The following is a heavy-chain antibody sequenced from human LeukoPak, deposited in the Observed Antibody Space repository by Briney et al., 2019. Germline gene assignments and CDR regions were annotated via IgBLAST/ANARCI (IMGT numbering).Heavy chain of an antibody. D-gene: IGHD3-10*01. CDR1: GFTFSSYA. CDR2: ISGSGDST. CDR3: AKSSPMTMVRGANDY. J-gene: IGHJ4*02. V-gene: IGHV3-23*01. Sequence: GGSLRLSCAASGFTFSSYAMSWVPQAPGKGLEWVSSISGSGDSTYYADSVKGRFTISRDNSVNTLYLQMNSLRAEDTAVYYCAKSSPMTMVRGANDYWGQGTLVTVSS.